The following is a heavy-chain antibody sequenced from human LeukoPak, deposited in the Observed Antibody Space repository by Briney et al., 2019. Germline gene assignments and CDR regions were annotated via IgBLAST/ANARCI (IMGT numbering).Heavy chain of an antibody. Sequence: GGSLRLSCAASGFTFSNAWMSWVRQAPGKGLEWVGRIKSKTDGGTTDYDAPVKGRFTISRDDSKNTLYLQMNSLKTEDTAVYYCTTEALDFWSGYSYYYYMDVWGKGTTVTVSS. J-gene: IGHJ6*03. D-gene: IGHD3-3*01. CDR2: IKSKTDGGTT. CDR3: TTEALDFWSGYSYYYYMDV. CDR1: GFTFSNAW. V-gene: IGHV3-15*01.